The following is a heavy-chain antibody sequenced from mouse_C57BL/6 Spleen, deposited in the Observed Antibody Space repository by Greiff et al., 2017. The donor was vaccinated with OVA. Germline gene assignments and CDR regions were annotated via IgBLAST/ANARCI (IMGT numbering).Heavy chain of an antibody. Sequence: VQLVESGAELARPGASVKLSCKASGYTFTSYGISWVKQRTGQGLEWIGEIYPRSGNTYYNEKFKGKATLTADKSSSTAYMELRSLTSEDSAVYFCASPLYDYPFAYWGQGTLVTVSA. CDR2: IYPRSGNT. CDR3: ASPLYDYPFAY. V-gene: IGHV1-81*01. J-gene: IGHJ3*01. D-gene: IGHD2-4*01. CDR1: GYTFTSYG.